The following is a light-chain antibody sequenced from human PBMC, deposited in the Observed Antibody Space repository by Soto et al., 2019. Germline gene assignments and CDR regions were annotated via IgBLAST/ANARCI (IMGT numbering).Light chain of an antibody. V-gene: IGKV3-20*01. CDR2: GAS. Sequence: EIVLTQSPGNLSLSPGERAALSCKASQTVGTYLAWYQQKPGQAPRLLVFGASSRATGVPDRFSGSGSGTDFTLTISRLEPEDFAVYYCQQFSSYPLTFGGGTKVDIK. CDR1: QTVGTY. CDR3: QQFSSYPLT. J-gene: IGKJ4*01.